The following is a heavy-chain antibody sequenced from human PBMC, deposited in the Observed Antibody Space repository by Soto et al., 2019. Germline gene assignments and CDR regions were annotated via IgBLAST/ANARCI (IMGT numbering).Heavy chain of an antibody. CDR1: GFTFHDYA. CDR2: ISWNSGNI. V-gene: IGHV3-9*01. D-gene: IGHD1-1*01. Sequence: DVQLVESGGGLVQPGRSLRLSCAASGFTFHDYALHWVRQPPGKGLEWVSGISWNSGNIGYADSVKGRFTISRDNAKNSLYLQMNSLRVEDTALYYCAILEKGGMDVWGQGTTVTVSS. CDR3: AILEKGGMDV. J-gene: IGHJ6*02.